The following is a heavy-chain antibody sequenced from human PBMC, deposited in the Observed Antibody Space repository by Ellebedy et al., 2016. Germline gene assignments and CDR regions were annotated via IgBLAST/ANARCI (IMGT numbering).Heavy chain of an antibody. CDR1: SYTFTTFS. D-gene: IGHD3-10*01. CDR3: AKTSGWGYGEN. Sequence: ASVKVSXKASSYTFTTFSITWVRQVPGQGLEWMGFVNTFSGNTKFAQKFQGRVSMTTDSSTHTAYMDLWSLRSDDTAMYYCAKTSGWGYGENWGQGTLVTVSS. V-gene: IGHV1-18*04. CDR2: VNTFSGNT. J-gene: IGHJ4*02.